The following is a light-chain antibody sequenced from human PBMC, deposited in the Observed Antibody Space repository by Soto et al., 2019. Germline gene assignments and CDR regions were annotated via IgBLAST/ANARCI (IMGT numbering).Light chain of an antibody. J-gene: IGLJ2*01. CDR3: CSYAGSTTFV. CDR1: SSDVGSYNL. CDR2: EGS. V-gene: IGLV2-23*03. Sequence: QSALTQPASVSGSPGQSITISCTGTSSDVGSYNLVSWYQQHPGKAPKLMIYEGSKRPSGLSNRFSCSKSGNTASLTISGLQAEDEADYYCCSYAGSTTFVFGGGTKVTVL.